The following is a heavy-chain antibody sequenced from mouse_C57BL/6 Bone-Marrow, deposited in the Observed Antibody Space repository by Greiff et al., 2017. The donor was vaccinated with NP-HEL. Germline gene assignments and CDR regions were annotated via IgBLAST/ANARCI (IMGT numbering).Heavy chain of an antibody. D-gene: IGHD4-1*01. CDR1: GYTFTSYG. CDR2: IYPRSGNT. CDR3: ARVGDYFDY. J-gene: IGHJ2*01. V-gene: IGHV1-81*01. Sequence: VKLMESGAELVRPGASVKLSCKASGYTFTSYGISWVKQRTGQGLEWIGEIYPRSGNTYYNEKFKGKTTLTADKSSSTAYMELRSLTSEDSSVYFCARVGDYFDYWGQGTTLTVSS.